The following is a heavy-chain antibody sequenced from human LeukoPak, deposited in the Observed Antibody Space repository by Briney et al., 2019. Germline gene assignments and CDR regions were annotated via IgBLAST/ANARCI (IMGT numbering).Heavy chain of an antibody. CDR1: GYTFTSYA. CDR3: ARDIPGYSSGWYGAFDI. J-gene: IGHJ3*02. CDR2: INAGNGNT. Sequence: GASVKVSCKASGYTFTSYAMHWVRQAPGQRLEWMGWINAGNGNTKYSQKFQGRVTITRDTYASTAYMELSSLRSEDTAVYYCARDIPGYSSGWYGAFDIWGQGTMVTVSS. D-gene: IGHD6-19*01. V-gene: IGHV1-3*01.